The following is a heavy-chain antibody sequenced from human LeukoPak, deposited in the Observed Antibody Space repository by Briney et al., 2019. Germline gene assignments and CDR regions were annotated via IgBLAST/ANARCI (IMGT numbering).Heavy chain of an antibody. Sequence: GGSLRLSCVGSGFAFHNYAMHWVRRPPGKGLEWVSAINWNSDTKAYADSVKGRFTISRDRARNSLYLQVDSPRPGDTALYYCAKDTGGNGAYFYAMDVWGQGTSVTVSS. D-gene: IGHD4-23*01. V-gene: IGHV3-9*01. J-gene: IGHJ6*02. CDR1: GFAFHNYA. CDR3: AKDTGGNGAYFYAMDV. CDR2: INWNSDTK.